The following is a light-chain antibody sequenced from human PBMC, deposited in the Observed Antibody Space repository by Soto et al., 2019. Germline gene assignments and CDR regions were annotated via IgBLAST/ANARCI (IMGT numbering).Light chain of an antibody. CDR2: AIS. V-gene: IGKV3D-20*02. Sequence: EIVLTQSPGTLSLSPGESAALSCRASQSVTSNYLVWYRQNPGQAPRRLIYAISSRAAGIPDRFNGSGSGTYFTLTITRLEPEDSAVYYCQQHSNSPWTFGQGTGVEV. CDR3: QQHSNSPWT. CDR1: QSVTSNY. J-gene: IGKJ1*01.